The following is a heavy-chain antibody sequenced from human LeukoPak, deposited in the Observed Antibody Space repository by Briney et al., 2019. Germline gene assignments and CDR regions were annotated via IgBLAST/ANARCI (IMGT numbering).Heavy chain of an antibody. CDR2: INWNGGST. CDR1: GFTFDDYG. J-gene: IGHJ4*02. CDR3: ARVWSPPYTSNWPSYFDW. Sequence: PGGSLRLSCAASGFTFDDYGMSWVRQAPGKGLEWVSGINWNGGSTGYADSVKGRFTISRDNAKNSLYLQMNSLRAEDTALYYCARVWSPPYTSNWPSYFDWWGQGTLVTVSS. V-gene: IGHV3-20*04. D-gene: IGHD6-13*01.